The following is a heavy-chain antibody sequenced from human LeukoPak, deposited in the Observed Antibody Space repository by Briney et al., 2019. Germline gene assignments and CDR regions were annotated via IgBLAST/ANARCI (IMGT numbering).Heavy chain of an antibody. CDR3: ARDSAVVVAATSHSSFYYYYYMDV. V-gene: IGHV4-39*07. D-gene: IGHD2-15*01. J-gene: IGHJ6*03. CDR2: IYYSGST. Sequence: SETLSLTCTVSGGSISSSSYYWGWIRQPPGKGLEWIGSIYYSGSTYYNPSLKSRVTMSVDTSKNQFSLKLSSVTAADTAVYYCARDSAVVVAATSHSSFYYYYYMDVWGKGTTVTVSS. CDR1: GGSISSSSYY.